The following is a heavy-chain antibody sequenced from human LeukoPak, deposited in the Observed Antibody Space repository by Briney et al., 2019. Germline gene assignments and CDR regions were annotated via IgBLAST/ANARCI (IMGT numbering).Heavy chain of an antibody. CDR2: IYYSGST. CDR3: ARDPAVLWFGESD. D-gene: IGHD3-10*01. V-gene: IGHV4-30-4*08. Sequence: SQTPSLTCTVSGGSISSGDYYWSWTRQPPGKGLEWIGYIYYSGSTYYNPSLKSRVTISVDTSKNQFSLKLSSVTAADTAVYYCARDPAVLWFGESDWGQGTLVTVSS. CDR1: GGSISSGDYY. J-gene: IGHJ4*02.